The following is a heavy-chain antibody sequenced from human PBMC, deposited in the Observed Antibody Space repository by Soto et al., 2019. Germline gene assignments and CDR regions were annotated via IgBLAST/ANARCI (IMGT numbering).Heavy chain of an antibody. J-gene: IGHJ6*02. V-gene: IGHV3-30*18. CDR1: GFTFSSYG. Sequence: GGSLRLSCAASGFTFSSYGMHWVRQAPGKGLEWVAVISYDGSNKYYADSVKGRFTISRDNSKNTLYLQMNSLRAEDTAVYYCAKQWRPFYYYYGMDVWGQGTTVTVSS. CDR3: AKQWRPFYYYYGMDV. CDR2: ISYDGSNK. D-gene: IGHD6-19*01.